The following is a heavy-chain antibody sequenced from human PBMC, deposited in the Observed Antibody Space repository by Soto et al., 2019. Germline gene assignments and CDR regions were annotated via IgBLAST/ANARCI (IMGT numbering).Heavy chain of an antibody. CDR2: IYFDGITT. J-gene: IGHJ4*02. V-gene: IGHV3-74*01. D-gene: IGHD1-26*01. Sequence: EVQLVESGGGVVQPGGSLRLSCTASGFTFNTHWMHSVRQAPGKGLVWVSRIYFDGITTNYADSVKGRLTVSRDNAKDTVDLHVNTLRDGDTVVYYCARGGAMGVDYLGQGTLVTFSS. CDR3: ARGGAMGVDY. CDR1: GFTFNTHW.